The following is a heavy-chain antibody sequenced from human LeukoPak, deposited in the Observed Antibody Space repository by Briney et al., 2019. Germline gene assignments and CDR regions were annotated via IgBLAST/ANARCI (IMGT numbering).Heavy chain of an antibody. Sequence: ASVKVSCKAPGYTFIDYHLHWVRQAPGQGLEWMGRINPKSGGTNYAQKFKGRVTMTSDTPISTAYMELSSLRSVDTAVYFCVRDIDYYDSSGFGGGYYYYYYMDVWGRGPTVTVSS. CDR1: GYTFIDYH. CDR3: VRDIDYYDSSGFGGGYYYYYYMDV. CDR2: INPKSGGT. D-gene: IGHD3-22*01. V-gene: IGHV1-2*06. J-gene: IGHJ6*03.